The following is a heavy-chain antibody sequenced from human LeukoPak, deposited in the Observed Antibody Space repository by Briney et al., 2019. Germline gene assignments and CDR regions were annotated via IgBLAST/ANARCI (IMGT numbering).Heavy chain of an antibody. D-gene: IGHD3-22*01. CDR3: ARDGGKRSYYDSSGLDY. J-gene: IGHJ4*02. CDR1: GGSISSGDYY. Sequence: SETLSLTCTVSGGSISSGDYYWSWIRQPPGKGLEWIGYIYYSGSTYYNPSLKSRVTISVDTSKNQFSLKLSSVTAADTAVYYCARDGGKRSYYDSSGLDYWGQGTLVTVSS. CDR2: IYYSGST. V-gene: IGHV4-30-4*01.